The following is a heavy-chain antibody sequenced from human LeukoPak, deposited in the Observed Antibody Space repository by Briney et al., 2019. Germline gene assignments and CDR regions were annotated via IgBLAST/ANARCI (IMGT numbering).Heavy chain of an antibody. J-gene: IGHJ4*02. CDR1: GGTFSSDA. Sequence: SVKVSCKASGGTFSSDAISWVRQAPGQGLEWMGRIIPIFGTANYAQKFQGRVTITTDESTSTAYMELSSLRSEDTAVYYCARASDYYGSGTYPYWGQGTLVTVSS. CDR3: ARASDYYGSGTYPY. D-gene: IGHD3-10*01. CDR2: IIPIFGTA. V-gene: IGHV1-69*05.